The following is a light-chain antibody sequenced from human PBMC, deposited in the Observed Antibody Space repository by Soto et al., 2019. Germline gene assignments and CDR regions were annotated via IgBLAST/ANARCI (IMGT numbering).Light chain of an antibody. CDR1: QNINNF. V-gene: IGKV1-5*03. CDR3: KQCYSDWT. Sequence: DIQMTQSPSTLSASVGDRVTITCRASQNINNFLAWYQQKPGKAPKLLIYTASNLENGVPSRFSGWGSGTEFTLTISSLQPDDVATYSCKQCYSDWTFGQGTKVEI. CDR2: TAS. J-gene: IGKJ1*01.